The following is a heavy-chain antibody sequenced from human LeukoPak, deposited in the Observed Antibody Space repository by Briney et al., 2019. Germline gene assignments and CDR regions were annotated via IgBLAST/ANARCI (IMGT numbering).Heavy chain of an antibody. CDR1: GFTFSSYA. V-gene: IGHV3-30-3*01. J-gene: IGHJ4*02. Sequence: GRSLRLSCAASGFTFSSYAMHWVRQAPGKGLERVAVISYDGSNKYYADSVKGRFTISRDNAENTLYLQMNSLRAEDTAVYYCARVIVFMSTGPHLDYWGQGTLAIVSS. CDR2: ISYDGSNK. CDR3: ARVIVFMSTGPHLDY. D-gene: IGHD3-16*01.